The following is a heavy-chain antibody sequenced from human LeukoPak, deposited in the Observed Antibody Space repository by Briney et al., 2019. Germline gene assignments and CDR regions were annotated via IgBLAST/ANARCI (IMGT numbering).Heavy chain of an antibody. CDR2: ISAYNGNT. Sequence: GASVKVSCKASGYTFTSYGISWVRQAPGQGLEWMGWISAYNGNTKYARRLQGRVTMTTDTSTTTAYVELRSLRSDDTAVYYCARDRVRGSGGSFHDAFDIWGQGTMVTVSS. CDR1: GYTFTSYG. D-gene: IGHD2-15*01. V-gene: IGHV1-18*01. J-gene: IGHJ3*02. CDR3: ARDRVRGSGGSFHDAFDI.